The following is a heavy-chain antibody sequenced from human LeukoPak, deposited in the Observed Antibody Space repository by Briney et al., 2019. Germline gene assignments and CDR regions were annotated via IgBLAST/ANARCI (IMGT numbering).Heavy chain of an antibody. D-gene: IGHD1-1*01. J-gene: IGHJ4*02. CDR2: ISGSGINI. Sequence: GGSLRLSSAASGFTFSSYTMNWVRQAPGKGLEWVSSISGSGINIFYADSVKGRFTISRDNVKKSLFLQMNSLRAEDTAVYYCARVPSDYWGQGILVTVSS. CDR3: ARVPSDY. CDR1: GFTFSSYT. V-gene: IGHV3-21*01.